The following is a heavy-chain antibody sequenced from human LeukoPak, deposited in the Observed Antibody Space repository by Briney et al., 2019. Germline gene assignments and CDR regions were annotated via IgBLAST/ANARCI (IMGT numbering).Heavy chain of an antibody. D-gene: IGHD3-9*01. CDR2: ISAYNGNT. J-gene: IGHJ3*02. CDR3: ARDTGRYDILTGSPFDI. Sequence: EASVKVSCKASGYTFTSYGISWVRQAPGQGLEWIGWISAYNGNTNYAQKLQGRVTMTTDTSTSTAYMELRSLRSDDTAVYYCARDTGRYDILTGSPFDIWGQGTMVTVSS. CDR1: GYTFTSYG. V-gene: IGHV1-18*01.